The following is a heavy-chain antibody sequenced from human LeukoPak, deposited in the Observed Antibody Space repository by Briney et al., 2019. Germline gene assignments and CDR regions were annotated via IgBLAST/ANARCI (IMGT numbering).Heavy chain of an antibody. J-gene: IGHJ4*02. CDR2: INPSGGST. V-gene: IGHV1-46*01. CDR3: ARGDREGYYYDSSGYSSFDY. D-gene: IGHD3-22*01. Sequence: ASVKVSCKASGYTFTSYYMHWVRQAPGQGLEWMGIINPSGGSTSYAQKFQGRVTMTRDTSTSTVYMELSSLRSEDTAVYYCARGDREGYYYDSSGYSSFDYWGQGTLVTVSS. CDR1: GYTFTSYY.